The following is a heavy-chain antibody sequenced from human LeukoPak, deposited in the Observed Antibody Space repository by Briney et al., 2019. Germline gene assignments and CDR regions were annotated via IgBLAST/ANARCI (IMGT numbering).Heavy chain of an antibody. V-gene: IGHV4-4*07. Sequence: SETLSLTCTVSGGSISSYYWSWIRQPAGKGLEWIGRIYTSGSTNYNPSLKSRVTISVDTSKNQFSLKLSSVTAADTAVYYCARHGFYYYYYGMDVWGQGTTVTVSS. D-gene: IGHD4-17*01. CDR2: IYTSGST. CDR1: GGSISSYY. CDR3: ARHGFYYYYYGMDV. J-gene: IGHJ6*02.